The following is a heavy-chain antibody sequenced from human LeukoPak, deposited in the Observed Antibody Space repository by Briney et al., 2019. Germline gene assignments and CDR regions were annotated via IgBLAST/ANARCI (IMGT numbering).Heavy chain of an antibody. CDR2: IYYSGST. Sequence: SETLSLTCIVSGGSISSSNYYWGWIRQPPGKGLEWIGSIYYSGSTYYNPSLKSRVTISVDTSKNQFSLKLSSVTAADTAIYYCARGVVAAAGRTFDFWGQGTLVTVSS. CDR1: GGSISSSNYY. D-gene: IGHD6-13*01. J-gene: IGHJ4*02. CDR3: ARGVVAAAGRTFDF. V-gene: IGHV4-39*07.